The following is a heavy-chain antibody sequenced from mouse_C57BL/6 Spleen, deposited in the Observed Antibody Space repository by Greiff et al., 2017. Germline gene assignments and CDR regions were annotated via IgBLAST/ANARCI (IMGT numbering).Heavy chain of an antibody. D-gene: IGHD1-1*01. CDR3: ARNYYDEIDAMDY. CDR1: GFSLTSYG. J-gene: IGHJ4*01. CDR2: IGSGGST. V-gene: IGHV2-2*01. Sequence: VQLQQSGPGLVQPSQSLSITCTVSGFSLTSYGVHWVRQSPGKGLEWLGVIGSGGSTDYNAAFISRLSISKDNSNSQVFFKMNSLQADDTAIYYCARNYYDEIDAMDYWGQGTSVTVSS.